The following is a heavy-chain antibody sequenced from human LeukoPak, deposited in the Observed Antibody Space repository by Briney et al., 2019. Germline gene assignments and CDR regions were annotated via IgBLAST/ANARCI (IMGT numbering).Heavy chain of an antibody. Sequence: VGSLRLSCAASGFTFSSYAMHWVRQAPGKGVEWAAVISYDGSNKYYADSVKGRFTISRDNSKNTLYLQMNSLRAEDTAVYYCARGTAVLLWFGAQSGLAPWGQGTLVTVSS. CDR1: GFTFSSYA. D-gene: IGHD3-10*01. J-gene: IGHJ5*02. CDR3: ARGTAVLLWFGAQSGLAP. V-gene: IGHV3-30*04. CDR2: ISYDGSNK.